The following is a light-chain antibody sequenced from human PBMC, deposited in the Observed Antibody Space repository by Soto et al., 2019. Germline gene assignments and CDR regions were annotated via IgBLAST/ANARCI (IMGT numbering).Light chain of an antibody. Sequence: QCALTQPASVCGSPGQSITISCTRTSSDVGGYNYVSWYQQHPGKPPKLLISQVSDRPSGVSNRFSGSKSGSTASLTISGLQAEDEADYYCRSYTTTSTIIFGGGTKLTV. CDR3: RSYTTTSTII. CDR1: SSDVGGYNY. J-gene: IGLJ2*01. CDR2: QVS. V-gene: IGLV2-14*01.